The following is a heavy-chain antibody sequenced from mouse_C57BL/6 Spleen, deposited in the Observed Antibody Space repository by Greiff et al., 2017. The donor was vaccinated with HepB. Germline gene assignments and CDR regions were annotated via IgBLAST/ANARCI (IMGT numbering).Heavy chain of an antibody. D-gene: IGHD2-1*01. Sequence: EVQLHQSGPELVKPGASVKISCKASGYSFTGYYMNWVKQSPEKSLEWIGEINPSTGGTTYNQKFKAKATLTVDKSSSTAYMQLKSLTSEDSAVYYCASATMGYYAMDYWGQGTSVTVSS. J-gene: IGHJ4*01. V-gene: IGHV1-42*01. CDR1: GYSFTGYY. CDR3: ASATMGYYAMDY. CDR2: INPSTGGT.